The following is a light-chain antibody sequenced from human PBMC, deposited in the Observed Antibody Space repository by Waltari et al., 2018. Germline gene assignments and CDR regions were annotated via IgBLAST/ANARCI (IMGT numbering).Light chain of an antibody. CDR1: QSLLHSNGYNS. Sequence: DIVMTQSPLSLPVTPGEPASISCRASQSLLHSNGYNSLAWYVQKPGQSAQLLIYLGSNRASGVPGRFNGSGSGTDFTLKISRVEAEDVGIYYCMQALQTRRFGPGTKVDIK. V-gene: IGKV2-28*01. J-gene: IGKJ3*01. CDR2: LGS. CDR3: MQALQTRR.